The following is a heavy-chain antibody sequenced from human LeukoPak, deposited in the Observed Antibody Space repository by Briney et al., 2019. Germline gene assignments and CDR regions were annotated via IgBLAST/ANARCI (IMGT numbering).Heavy chain of an antibody. Sequence: PSGTLSLTCTVSGGSISSSSYYWGWIRQPPGKGLEWIGSIYYSGSTYYNPSLKSRVTISVDTSKSQFSLKLSSVTPADTAVYYCARRRGSYYSDGMDVWGQGTTVTVSS. D-gene: IGHD1-26*01. J-gene: IGHJ6*02. CDR3: ARRRGSYYSDGMDV. CDR1: GGSISSSSYY. V-gene: IGHV4-39*01. CDR2: IYYSGST.